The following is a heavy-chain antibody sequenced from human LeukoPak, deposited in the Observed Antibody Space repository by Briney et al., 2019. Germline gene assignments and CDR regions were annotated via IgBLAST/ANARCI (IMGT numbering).Heavy chain of an antibody. Sequence: ASVKVSCKASGYTFTSYAMNWVRQAPGQGLEWMGRINPNSGGTNYAQKFQGRVTMTRDTSISTAYMELSRLRSDDTAVYYCARGADCSSTSCYLFDYWGQGTLVTVSS. J-gene: IGHJ4*02. CDR1: GYTFTSYA. CDR2: INPNSGGT. D-gene: IGHD2-2*01. V-gene: IGHV1-2*06. CDR3: ARGADCSSTSCYLFDY.